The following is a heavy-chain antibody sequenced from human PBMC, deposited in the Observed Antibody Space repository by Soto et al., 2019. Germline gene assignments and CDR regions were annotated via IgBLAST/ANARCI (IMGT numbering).Heavy chain of an antibody. CDR2: VYYSGST. Sequence: SETLSLTCSVSGDSVSSGGYYWSWIRQPPGKGLEWIGYVYYSGSTSYNPSLETGVTISVDTSKNQFSLKLTSVTPADTAIYYCARVKRSTSRLDPWGQGTLVTVSS. CDR1: GDSVSSGGYY. J-gene: IGHJ5*02. V-gene: IGHV4-61*08. CDR3: ARVKRSTSRLDP. D-gene: IGHD1-26*01.